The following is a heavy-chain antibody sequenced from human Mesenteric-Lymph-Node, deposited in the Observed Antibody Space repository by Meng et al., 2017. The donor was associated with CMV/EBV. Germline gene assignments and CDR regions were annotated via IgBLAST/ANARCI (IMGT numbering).Heavy chain of an antibody. Sequence: GGSLRLSCAASGFTFDDYTMHWVRQGPGKGLEWVSGISWNSDIIGYADSVKGRFTISRDNAKKSLDLQMNSLRAEDMALYYCAKGDYYTMDVWGQGTTVTVSS. V-gene: IGHV3-9*03. CDR1: GFTFDDYT. CDR2: ISWNSDII. J-gene: IGHJ6*02. CDR3: AKGDYYTMDV. D-gene: IGHD1-26*01.